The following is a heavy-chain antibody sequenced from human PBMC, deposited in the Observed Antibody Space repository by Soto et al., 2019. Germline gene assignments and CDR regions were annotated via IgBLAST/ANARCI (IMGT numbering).Heavy chain of an antibody. V-gene: IGHV1-2*06. CDR3: ARVWVGASADGLDV. Sequence: ASVKVSCKASGGTFSSYAISWVRQAPGQGLEWLGRINPKGGGTNSAQKFQGRVTMTRDTSISTAYMELTGLKSDDTAVHYCARVWVGASADGLDVWGLGTTVTVSS. CDR1: GGTFSSYA. J-gene: IGHJ6*02. D-gene: IGHD1-26*01. CDR2: INPKGGGT.